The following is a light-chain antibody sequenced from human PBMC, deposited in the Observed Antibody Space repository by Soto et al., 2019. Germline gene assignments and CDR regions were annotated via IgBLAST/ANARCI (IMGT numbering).Light chain of an antibody. V-gene: IGKV3-20*01. J-gene: IGKJ1*01. CDR3: QQYGSSPWT. Sequence: EIVLTQSPGTLSLSPGERATLSCRASQSVSSSYLVWYQQKRGQAPRLLIYDASSRATAIPDRFSGSGSGTDFTLTINRLEPEEFAVYYCQQYGSSPWTFGQGTQVEI. CDR1: QSVSSSY. CDR2: DAS.